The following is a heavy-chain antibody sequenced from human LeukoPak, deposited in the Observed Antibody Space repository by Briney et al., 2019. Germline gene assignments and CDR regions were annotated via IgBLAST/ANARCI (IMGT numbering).Heavy chain of an antibody. CDR1: GFTVSSNY. D-gene: IGHD5-18*01. J-gene: IGHJ4*02. V-gene: IGHV3-66*01. CDR2: IYSGGST. Sequence: GGSLRLSCAASGFTVSSNYMSWVRQAPGKGLEWVSVIYSGGSTYYADSVKGRFTISRDNSKNTLYLQMNSLRAEDTAVYYCARARGYSYGYSLDYWGQGTLVTVSS. CDR3: ARARGYSYGYSLDY.